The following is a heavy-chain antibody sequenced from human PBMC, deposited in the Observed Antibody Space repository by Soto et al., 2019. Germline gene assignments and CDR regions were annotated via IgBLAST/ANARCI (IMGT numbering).Heavy chain of an antibody. J-gene: IGHJ4*02. CDR3: AGDGSGWDYYFDY. Sequence: PGGSLRLSCAASGFNLNSYWMHWVRNTPGKGLVWVSRINGDGSSINYADSVKGRFTISRDNAKNTLYLQMNSLRAEDTAVYYCAGDGSGWDYYFDYWGQGTLVTVSS. CDR2: INGDGSSI. V-gene: IGHV3-74*01. CDR1: GFNLNSYW. D-gene: IGHD6-19*01.